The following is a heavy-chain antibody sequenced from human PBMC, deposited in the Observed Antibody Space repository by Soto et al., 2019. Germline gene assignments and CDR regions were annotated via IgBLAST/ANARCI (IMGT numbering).Heavy chain of an antibody. J-gene: IGHJ4*02. Sequence: EVQLLESGGGLVQRGGSLRLSCAASGFTFSSYAMSWVRRAPGKGLEWVSGISGSGGSTYYADSVKGRFTISRDNSKNTLYLQMNSLRAEDTAVYYCANPYGDDEGAFDYWGQGTLVTVSS. CDR3: ANPYGDDEGAFDY. CDR2: ISGSGGST. CDR1: GFTFSSYA. V-gene: IGHV3-23*01. D-gene: IGHD4-17*01.